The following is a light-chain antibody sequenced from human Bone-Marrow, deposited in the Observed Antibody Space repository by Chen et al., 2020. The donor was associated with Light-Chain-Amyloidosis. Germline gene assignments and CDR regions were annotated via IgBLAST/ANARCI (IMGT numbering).Light chain of an antibody. Sequence: QSALTQPASVSGSTGQSITISCTGTSSDVGGDNHVSWYQQHPDKAPKLMIYEVTNRPSWVPDRFSGSKSDNTGSLTISGLQTEDEADYFCSSYTITNTLVFGSGTRVTVL. V-gene: IGLV2-14*01. J-gene: IGLJ1*01. CDR2: EVT. CDR3: SSYTITNTLV. CDR1: SSDVGGDNH.